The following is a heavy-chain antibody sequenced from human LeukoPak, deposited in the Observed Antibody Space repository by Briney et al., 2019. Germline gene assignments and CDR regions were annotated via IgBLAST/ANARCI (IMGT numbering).Heavy chain of an antibody. J-gene: IGHJ3*02. CDR2: IYTSGST. D-gene: IGHD6-6*01. CDR3: ARDGYSSSSGWWNAFDI. CDR1: GGSISSYY. V-gene: IGHV4-4*07. Sequence: SETLSLTCTVSGGSISSYYWSWIRQPAGKGLEWIGRIYTSGSTNYNPSLKSRVTMSVDTSKNQFSLKLSSVTAADTAVYYCARDGYSSSSGWWNAFDIWGQGTMVTVSS.